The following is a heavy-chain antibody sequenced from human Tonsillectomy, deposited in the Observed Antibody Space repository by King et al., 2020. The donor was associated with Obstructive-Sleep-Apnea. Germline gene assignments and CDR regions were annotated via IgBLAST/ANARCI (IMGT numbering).Heavy chain of an antibody. J-gene: IGHJ4*02. CDR3: ASGSGYYYFEY. D-gene: IGHD3-22*01. CDR1: GFTFSSYA. CDR2: ISYDTVTNK. Sequence: VQLVESGEDVVQPGRSLRLSCAGSGFTFSSYAIHWVRQAPGKGLEWVAGISYDTVTNKFYTDSVKGRFTISRDNSKNTMYLHMNSLRAEDTAVYFCASGSGYYYFEYWGQGTLVTVSS. V-gene: IGHV3-30-3*01.